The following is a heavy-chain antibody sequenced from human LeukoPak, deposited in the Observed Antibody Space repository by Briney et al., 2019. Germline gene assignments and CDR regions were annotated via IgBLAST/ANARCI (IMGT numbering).Heavy chain of an antibody. CDR2: IKQDGSEK. CDR3: ARDLSSMVRGVIHIPYYYYMDV. CDR1: GFTFSSYS. V-gene: IGHV3-7*01. D-gene: IGHD3-10*01. Sequence: PGGSLRLSCAASGFTFSSYSMNWVRQAPGKGLEWVADIKQDGSEKYYVDSVKGRFTISRDNAKNSLYLQMNSLRAEDTAVYYCARDLSSMVRGVIHIPYYYYMDVWGKGTTVTISS. J-gene: IGHJ6*03.